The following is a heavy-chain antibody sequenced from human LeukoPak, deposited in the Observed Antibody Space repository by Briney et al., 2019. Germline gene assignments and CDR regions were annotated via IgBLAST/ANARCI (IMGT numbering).Heavy chain of an antibody. CDR1: GFTFSSYA. V-gene: IGHV3-30-3*01. CDR2: ISYDGSNK. Sequence: AGGSLRLSCAASGFTFSSYAMHWVRQAPGKGLEWVAVISYDGSNKYYADSVKGRFTISRDNSKNTLYLQMNSLRAEDTAVYYCARDTSRDGYNEPFDYWGQGTLVTVSS. J-gene: IGHJ4*02. D-gene: IGHD5-24*01. CDR3: ARDTSRDGYNEPFDY.